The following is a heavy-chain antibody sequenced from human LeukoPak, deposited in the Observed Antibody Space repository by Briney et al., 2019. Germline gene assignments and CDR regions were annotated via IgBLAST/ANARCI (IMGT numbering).Heavy chain of an antibody. CDR2: ISESGSST. Sequence: PGGSLRLSCAASGFTFNNCAMSWVRQAPGKGLEWVSGISESGSSTDYADSVKGRFTISRDNSKNTLYLQMGSLRAEDTAIYHCAKDRPGDYSTYWYFDLWGRGTLVTVSS. CDR3: AKDRPGDYSTYWYFDL. J-gene: IGHJ2*01. CDR1: GFTFNNCA. D-gene: IGHD4-11*01. V-gene: IGHV3-23*01.